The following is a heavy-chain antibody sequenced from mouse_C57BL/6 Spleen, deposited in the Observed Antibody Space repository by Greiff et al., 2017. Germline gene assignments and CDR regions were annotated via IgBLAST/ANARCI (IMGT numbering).Heavy chain of an antibody. CDR2: IYPGDGDT. CDR1: GYAFSSSW. J-gene: IGHJ2*01. Sequence: VKLQESGPELVKPGASVKISCKASGYAFSSSWMNWVKQRPGKGLEWIGRIYPGDGDTNYNGKFKGKATLTADKSSSTAYMQLSSLTSEDSAVYFCARRDDGYLDYWGQGTTLTVSS. D-gene: IGHD2-3*01. CDR3: ARRDDGYLDY. V-gene: IGHV1-82*01.